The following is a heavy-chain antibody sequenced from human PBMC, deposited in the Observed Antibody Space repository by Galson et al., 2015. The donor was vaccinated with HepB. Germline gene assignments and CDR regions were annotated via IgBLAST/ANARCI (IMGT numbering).Heavy chain of an antibody. CDR1: GGSISGPY. D-gene: IGHD3-16*01. Sequence: TLSLTCSVSGGSISGPYWSWIRQPPGKGLEWIGFINDSGNTNCNPSLKSRVTMSVDTSKNQFSLKLTSVTAADTAVYYCARQKGIMMPFDYWGQGTRVTVSS. CDR2: INDSGNT. CDR3: ARQKGIMMPFDY. V-gene: IGHV4-59*08. J-gene: IGHJ4*02.